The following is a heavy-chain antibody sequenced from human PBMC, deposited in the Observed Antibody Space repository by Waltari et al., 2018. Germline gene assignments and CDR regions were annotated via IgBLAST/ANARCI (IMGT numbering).Heavy chain of an antibody. V-gene: IGHV3-74*02. J-gene: IGHJ5*02. CDR1: GFTFSSYW. D-gene: IGHD6-19*01. CDR2: INSDGSST. Sequence: VQLVESGGGVVQPGRSLRLSCAASGFTFSSYWMHWVRQAPGKGLVWVSRINSDGSSTSYADSVKGRFTISRDNAKNTLYLQMNGLRAEDTAVYYCARWRRLAGFDPWGQGTLVTVSS. CDR3: ARWRRLAGFDP.